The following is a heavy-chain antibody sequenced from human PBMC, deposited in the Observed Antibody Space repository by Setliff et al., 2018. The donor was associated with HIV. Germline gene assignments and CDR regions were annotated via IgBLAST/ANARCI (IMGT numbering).Heavy chain of an antibody. CDR1: GFTFRNAW. CDR2: IKSKSDGGAV. D-gene: IGHD3-22*01. V-gene: IGHV3-15*06. CDR3: TTYSSVYYHSDC. Sequence: GSLRLSCAASGFTFRNAWMSWVRQAPGKGLEWVGRIKSKSDGGAVHYAAPVKGRLTISRDDSQDTLYLEMNSLTNEDTAMYYCTTYSSVYYHSDCWGQGTLVTVSS. J-gene: IGHJ4*02.